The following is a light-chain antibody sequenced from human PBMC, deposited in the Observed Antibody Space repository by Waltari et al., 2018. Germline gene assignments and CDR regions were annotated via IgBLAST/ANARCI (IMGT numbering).Light chain of an antibody. Sequence: EIVLTQSPGTLSLSSGERATLSCRASQSVSSTYLAWYQQKPGQAPRLLICRTSTRATGIPDRFSGSGSGTDFTLTISRLEPEDFAVYYCQQYGTSTLTFGGGTKVEIK. V-gene: IGKV3-20*01. CDR3: QQYGTSTLT. CDR2: RTS. J-gene: IGKJ4*01. CDR1: QSVSSTY.